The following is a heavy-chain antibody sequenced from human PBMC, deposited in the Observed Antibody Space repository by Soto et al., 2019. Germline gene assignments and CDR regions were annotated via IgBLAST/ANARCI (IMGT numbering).Heavy chain of an antibody. CDR2: ISYDGSNK. D-gene: IGHD3-22*01. CDR1: GFTFSSYG. V-gene: IGHV3-30*03. CDR3: ASLDDYYDSSASHGWFDP. J-gene: IGHJ5*02. Sequence: GGSLRLSCAASGFTFSSYGMHWVRQAPGKGLEWVAVISYDGSNKYYADSVKGRFTTSRDNSKNTLYLQMNSLRAEDTAVYYCASLDDYYDSSASHGWFDPWGQGTLVSVSS.